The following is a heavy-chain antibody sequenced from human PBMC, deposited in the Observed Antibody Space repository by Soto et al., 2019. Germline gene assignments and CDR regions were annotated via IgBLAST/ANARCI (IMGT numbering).Heavy chain of an antibody. CDR3: VAGGTGWLQSPFDP. Sequence: QVHLIPSGAEVKKPGASVKVSCKVSGYTLTELSMHWVRQAPRKELEWMGGFDPEDGKTTSAEKFQGRVTVAEDTSTDTAYMELSSLRSEDSAVYYCVAGGTGWLQSPFDPWGHGTLVSVSS. CDR2: FDPEDGKT. J-gene: IGHJ5*02. V-gene: IGHV1-24*01. CDR1: GYTLTELS. D-gene: IGHD5-12*01.